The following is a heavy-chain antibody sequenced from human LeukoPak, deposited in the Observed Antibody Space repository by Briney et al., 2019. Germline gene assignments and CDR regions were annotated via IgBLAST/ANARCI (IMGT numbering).Heavy chain of an antibody. CDR3: ARDGLWFGELSAYYMDV. CDR2: INTNTWNP. J-gene: IGHJ6*03. CDR1: GYTFTSYA. Sequence: ASVKVSRKSSGYTFTSYAMNWVRQAPGQGLEWMGWINTNTWNPTYAQGFTGRFVFSLDTSVSTAYLQISSLKSEDTAVYYCARDGLWFGELSAYYMDVWGKGTTVTVSS. V-gene: IGHV7-4-1*02. D-gene: IGHD3-10*01.